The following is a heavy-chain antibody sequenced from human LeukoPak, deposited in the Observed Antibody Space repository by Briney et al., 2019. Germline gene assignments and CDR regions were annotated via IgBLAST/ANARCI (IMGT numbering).Heavy chain of an antibody. CDR2: IYYSGST. Sequence: SETLSLTCTVSGGSISSYYWSWIRHPPGKGLEWIGYIYYSGSTNYNPSLKSRVTISVDTSKNQFSLKLSSVTAADTAVYYCARDGRRGPQDYFDYWGQGTLVTVSS. CDR1: GGSISSYY. D-gene: IGHD3-10*01. J-gene: IGHJ4*02. V-gene: IGHV4-59*01. CDR3: ARDGRRGPQDYFDY.